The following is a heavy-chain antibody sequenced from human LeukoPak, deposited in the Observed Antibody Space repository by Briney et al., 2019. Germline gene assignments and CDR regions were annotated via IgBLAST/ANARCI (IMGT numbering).Heavy chain of an antibody. Sequence: ASVTVSCKASGGTFSSYTISWVRQAPGQGLEWMGRIIPILGIANYAQKFQGRVTITADKSTSTAYMELSSLRSEDTAVYYCARGVRPATAIPGAFDIWGQGTMVTVSS. CDR3: ARGVRPATAIPGAFDI. D-gene: IGHD2-2*02. CDR1: GGTFSSYT. CDR2: IIPILGIA. V-gene: IGHV1-69*02. J-gene: IGHJ3*02.